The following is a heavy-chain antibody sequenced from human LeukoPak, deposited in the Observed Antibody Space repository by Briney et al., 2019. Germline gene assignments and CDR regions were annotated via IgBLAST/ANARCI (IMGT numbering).Heavy chain of an antibody. J-gene: IGHJ4*02. Sequence: GGSLRLSCAASGFTFSSYAMSWVRQAPGKGLEWVSAISGSGGSTYYADSVKGPFTISRDNSKNTLYLQMNSLRAEDTAVYYCAKAAYCGSDCYLVDWGQGTLVTVSS. CDR3: AKAAYCGSDCYLVD. CDR1: GFTFSSYA. CDR2: ISGSGGST. V-gene: IGHV3-23*01. D-gene: IGHD2-21*02.